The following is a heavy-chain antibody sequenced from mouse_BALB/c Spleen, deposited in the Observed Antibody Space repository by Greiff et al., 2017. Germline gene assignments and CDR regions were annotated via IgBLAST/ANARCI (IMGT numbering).Heavy chain of an antibody. V-gene: IGHV1-80*01. CDR2: IYPGDGDT. CDR3: ASNYRYDALFDY. J-gene: IGHJ2*01. Sequence: LQQSGAELVRPGSSVKISCKASGYAFSSYWMNWVKQRPGQGLEWIGQIYPGDGDTNYNGKFKGKATLTADKSSSTAYMQLSSLTSEDSAVYFCASNYRYDALFDYWGQGTTLTVSS. D-gene: IGHD2-14*01. CDR1: GYAFSSYW.